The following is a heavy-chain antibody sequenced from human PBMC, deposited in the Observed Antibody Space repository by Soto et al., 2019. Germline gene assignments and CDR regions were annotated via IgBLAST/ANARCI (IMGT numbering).Heavy chain of an antibody. D-gene: IGHD1-1*01. V-gene: IGHV3-72*01. CDR3: ARGKGTTWTDHALDI. CDR2: IRNKAKSYFT. CDR1: GFTFSDHY. Sequence: EVQLVESGGGLVQPGGSLRLSCAASGFTFSDHYMDWVRQVPGQGLEWVGRIRNKAKSYFTEYAASVKGRFTISRDDSKDSLYVQMNSLKTEDTAVYYCARGKGTTWTDHALDIWGQGTMVTVSS. J-gene: IGHJ3*02.